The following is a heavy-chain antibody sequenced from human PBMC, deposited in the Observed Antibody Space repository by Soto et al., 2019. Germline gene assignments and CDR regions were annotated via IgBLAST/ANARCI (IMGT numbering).Heavy chain of an antibody. CDR3: AKDKGPYSYGPYGMDV. CDR1: GFTFSGYG. J-gene: IGHJ6*02. V-gene: IGHV3-30*18. CDR2: IAYDGSNK. D-gene: IGHD5-18*01. Sequence: QVQLVESGGGVVQPGRSLRLSCAACGFTFSGYGMHWVRQAPGKVLEWVALIAYDGSNKYYADSVKGRFTISRDNSKNTLYLQMNSLRAEDAAVYYCAKDKGPYSYGPYGMDVWGQGTTVTVS.